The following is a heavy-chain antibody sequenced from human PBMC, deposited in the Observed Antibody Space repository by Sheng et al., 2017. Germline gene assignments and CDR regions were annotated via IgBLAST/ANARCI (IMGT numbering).Heavy chain of an antibody. Sequence: QLQLQESGPGLVKPSETLSLTCTVSGGSISSGSYYWGWIRQPPGKGLEWIGIIYSSGTTSYSSSLKSRLTISLDTSKNYFSLKLNSVTAADTAVYYCVATKSGWKVDSWGQGSLVTVPS. D-gene: IGHD1-1*01. CDR3: VATKSGWKVDS. CDR1: GGSISSGSYY. J-gene: IGHJ4*02. CDR2: IYSSGTT. V-gene: IGHV4-39*07.